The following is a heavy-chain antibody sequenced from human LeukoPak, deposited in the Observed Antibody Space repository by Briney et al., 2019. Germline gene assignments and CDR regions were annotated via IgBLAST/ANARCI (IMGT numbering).Heavy chain of an antibody. J-gene: IGHJ4*02. Sequence: GESLKISCKGSGYNFTTYWISWVRQMPGKGLEWMGIIYPGDSDSRYSPSFQGQVTFSADKSISTAYLQWSSLKASDTAMYYCARIGYSYGQGSLDYWGQGTLVTVSS. CDR1: GYNFTTYW. D-gene: IGHD5-18*01. V-gene: IGHV5-51*01. CDR3: ARIGYSYGQGSLDY. CDR2: IYPGDSDS.